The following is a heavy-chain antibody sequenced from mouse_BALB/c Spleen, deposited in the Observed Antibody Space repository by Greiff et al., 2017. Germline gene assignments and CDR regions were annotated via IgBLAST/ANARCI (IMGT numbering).Heavy chain of an antibody. V-gene: IGHV7-3*02. CDR2: IRNKANGYTT. CDR1: GFTFTDYY. Sequence: EVQVVESGGGLVQPGGSLRLSCATSGFTFTDYYMSWVRQPPGKALEWLGFIRNKANGYTTEYSASVKGRFTISRDNSQSILYLQMNTLRAEDSATYYCAREIEDYFDYGGQGTTLTVSS. J-gene: IGHJ2*01. CDR3: AREIEDYFDY.